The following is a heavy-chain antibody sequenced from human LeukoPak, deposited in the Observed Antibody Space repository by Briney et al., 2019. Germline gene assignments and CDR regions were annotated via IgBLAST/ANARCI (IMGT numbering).Heavy chain of an antibody. CDR2: IYTSGST. D-gene: IGHD7-27*01. CDR1: GGSISSYY. J-gene: IGHJ6*03. CDR3: ARGGDLPVSYYYYYYMDV. V-gene: IGHV4-4*07. Sequence: SETLSLTCTVSGGSISSYYWSWIRQPAGKGLEWIGRIYTSGSTNYNPSLKSRVTMSVDTSKNQFSLKLSSVTAADTAVHYCARGGDLPVSYYYYYYMDVWGKGTTVTISS.